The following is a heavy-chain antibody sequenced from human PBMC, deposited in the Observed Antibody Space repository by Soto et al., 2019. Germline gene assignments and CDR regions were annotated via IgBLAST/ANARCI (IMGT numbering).Heavy chain of an antibody. D-gene: IGHD3-10*01. Sequence: LSLTCTVSGGSISSGVYYWSWIRQHPGKGLDWIGYIYYICSAXYXXXXXXRVXXXXXXSKXXFSXXXXXVAAADTAVYYCARSVTPWGQGTLVTVSS. V-gene: IGHV4-31*03. CDR1: GGSISSGVYY. J-gene: IGHJ5*02. CDR3: ARSVTP. CDR2: IYYICSA.